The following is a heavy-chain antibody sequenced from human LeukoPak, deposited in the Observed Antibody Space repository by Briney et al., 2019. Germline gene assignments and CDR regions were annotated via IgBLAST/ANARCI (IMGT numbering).Heavy chain of an antibody. CDR1: GYSISSGYY. Sequence: SETLSLTCTVSGYSISSGYYWGWIRQPPGKGLEWIGSIYHSGSTYYNPSLKSRVTISVDTSKNQFSLKLSSVTAADTAVYYCARGLPLSGSYEDYWGQGTLVTVSS. D-gene: IGHD1-26*01. V-gene: IGHV4-38-2*02. CDR3: ARGLPLSGSYEDY. J-gene: IGHJ4*02. CDR2: IYHSGST.